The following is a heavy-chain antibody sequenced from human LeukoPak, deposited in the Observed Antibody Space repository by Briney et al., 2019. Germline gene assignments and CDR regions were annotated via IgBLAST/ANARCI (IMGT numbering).Heavy chain of an antibody. V-gene: IGHV3-74*01. CDR3: ARPNYGDNSGRLYNCFDP. D-gene: IGHD4-23*01. Sequence: GGSLRLSCAASGFTFSSYWMHWVRQVPGKGLVWVSRINSDGSSTSYADSVKGRFTISRDNAKNTLYLQMNSLRVEDTAVYYCARPNYGDNSGRLYNCFDPWGQGTLVTVS. CDR2: INSDGSST. J-gene: IGHJ5*02. CDR1: GFTFSSYW.